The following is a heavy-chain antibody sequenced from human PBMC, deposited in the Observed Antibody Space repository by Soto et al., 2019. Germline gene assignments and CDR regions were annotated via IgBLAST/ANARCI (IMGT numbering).Heavy chain of an antibody. J-gene: IGHJ5*02. CDR1: GYTLTSYD. V-gene: IGHV1-8*01. CDR2: TNPTSGNT. Sequence: ASVKVSCKASGYTLTSYDINWVRQATGQGLEWMGWTNPTSGNTGYAQKFQGRITMTRNTSVSTAYMELSSLRSDDTAMYYCARDSGGNSGWFDPWGQGTLVTVSS. D-gene: IGHD2-21*02. CDR3: ARDSGGNSGWFDP.